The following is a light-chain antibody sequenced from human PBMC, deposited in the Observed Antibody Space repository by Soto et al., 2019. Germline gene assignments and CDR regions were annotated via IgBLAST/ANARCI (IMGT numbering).Light chain of an antibody. CDR1: QSVSSSY. J-gene: IGKJ2*01. V-gene: IGKV3-20*01. Sequence: DILLTQSPGTLSFSPGERAALSCRASQSVSSSYLAWYQQKPGQAPRLLIYGASNRASGIPDRFSGSGSGTDFTLTISRLETEDFAVYYCQQYDSSPRAFGQGTKLEIK. CDR3: QQYDSSPRA. CDR2: GAS.